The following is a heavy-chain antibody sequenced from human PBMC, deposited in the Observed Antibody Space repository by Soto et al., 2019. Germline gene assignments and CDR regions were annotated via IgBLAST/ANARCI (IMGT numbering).Heavy chain of an antibody. D-gene: IGHD3-3*01. CDR2: IYHSGTA. Sequence: SETLSLTCAVSGDSISNNNCWNWVRQPPGKGLEWIGEIYHSGTANYNPSLKSRVTISLDKSNNQFSLTLNSVTAADTAVYYCARRRITTFGVVITGYGMDVWGQGTTVTVSS. V-gene: IGHV4-4*02. CDR1: GDSISNNNC. CDR3: ARRRITTFGVVITGYGMDV. J-gene: IGHJ6*02.